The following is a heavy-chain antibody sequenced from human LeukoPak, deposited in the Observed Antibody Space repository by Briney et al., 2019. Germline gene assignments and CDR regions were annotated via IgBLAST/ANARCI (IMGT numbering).Heavy chain of an antibody. CDR2: ITISSQTK. J-gene: IGHJ4*02. Sequence: GGSLRLSCADPGYDLCTFEMYWVPQALEEGVLMIADITISSQTKNYADSLKGRFTTPRDNTRNSLYLQMNSLRGEDTGVYFCARGDPHAEPRGQGTLFTVSS. CDR1: GYDLCTFE. CDR3: ARGDPHAEP. V-gene: IGHV3-48*03.